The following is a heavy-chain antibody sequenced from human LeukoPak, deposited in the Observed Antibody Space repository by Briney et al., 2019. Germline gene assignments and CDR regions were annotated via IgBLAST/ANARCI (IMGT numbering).Heavy chain of an antibody. CDR2: IKGDGSDK. V-gene: IGHV3-7*01. J-gene: IGHJ4*01. D-gene: IGHD6-19*01. CDR3: VRQAGVY. CDR1: GFSISDYG. Sequence: GGSLRLSCAVSGFSISDYGMTWVRQAPGKGLECVANIKGDGSDKNYVDSVKGRFTISRDNAENSLYLQMNSLRVEDTAVYYCVRQAGVYWGQGTLVTVSS.